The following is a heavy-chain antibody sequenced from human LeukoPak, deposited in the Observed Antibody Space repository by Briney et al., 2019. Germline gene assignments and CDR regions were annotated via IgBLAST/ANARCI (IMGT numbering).Heavy chain of an antibody. J-gene: IGHJ3*02. CDR3: ARGLVLATDDAFDI. CDR1: GGSIRSYF. CDR2: IWDTEIT. D-gene: IGHD5-12*01. Sequence: SETLSLTCTVSGGSIRSYFWSWLRQPPGRGLEWIGYIWDTEITDYNPSLKSRVTISLDTSKNHFSLKLRSVTAADTALYFCARGLVLATDDAFDIWGQGTLVTVSS. V-gene: IGHV4-59*01.